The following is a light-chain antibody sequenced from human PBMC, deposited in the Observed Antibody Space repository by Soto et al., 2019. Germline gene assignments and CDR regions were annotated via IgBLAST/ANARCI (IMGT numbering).Light chain of an antibody. CDR2: EVS. CDR1: SSDVGGYDF. CDR3: KSYGGNTNLV. Sequence: QSVLTQPPSASGSPGQSVTISCTGTSSDVGGYDFVSWYQQHPGKAPKLLIYEVSKRASGVPDRFSGYKSGNTASLTVSGLPPADEAGYYCKSYGGNTNLVFGGGTKLTV. J-gene: IGLJ2*01. V-gene: IGLV2-8*01.